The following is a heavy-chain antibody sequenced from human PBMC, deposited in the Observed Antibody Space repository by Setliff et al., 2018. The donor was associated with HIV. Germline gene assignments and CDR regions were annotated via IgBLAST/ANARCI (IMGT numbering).Heavy chain of an antibody. CDR3: ARLGTSGWYSYFDY. V-gene: IGHV4-34*01. CDR2: INHSGDT. D-gene: IGHD6-19*01. J-gene: IGHJ4*02. Sequence: PSETLSLTCAVYGGSFSGYYWSWIRQPPGKGLEWIGEINHSGDTNYNPSLKSRVTISVDTSKNQFSLNLNSVTAADTSIYHCARLGTSGWYSYFDYWGQGILVTVS. CDR1: GGSFSGYY.